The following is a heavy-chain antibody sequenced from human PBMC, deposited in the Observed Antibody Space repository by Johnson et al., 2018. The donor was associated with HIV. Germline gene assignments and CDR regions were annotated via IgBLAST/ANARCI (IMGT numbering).Heavy chain of an antibody. CDR1: GFTFDDYA. V-gene: IGHV3-30*02. CDR2: IRYDGTNK. CDR3: ARGGLGYQNIHDPFDI. J-gene: IGHJ3*02. Sequence: QVQLVESGGGVVRPGGSLRLSCVASGFTFDDYAMSWVRQAPGKGLEWVAFIRYDGTNKYYADSVKGRFTISRDNSKNTLYLQMNSLRVEDTALYYCARGGLGYQNIHDPFDIWGQGTMVTVSS. D-gene: IGHD2-2*01.